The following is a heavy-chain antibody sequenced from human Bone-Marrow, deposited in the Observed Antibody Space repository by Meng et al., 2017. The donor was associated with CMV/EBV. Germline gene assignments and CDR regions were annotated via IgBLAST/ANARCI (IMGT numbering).Heavy chain of an antibody. CDR2: ISYDGTNK. J-gene: IGHJ4*02. CDR1: GFTFSSYA. V-gene: IGHV3-30-3*01. CDR3: ARGRSDYFDY. Sequence: GGSLRLSCAASGFTFSSYAMHWVRQAPGKGLEWVAVISYDGTNKYYADSVKGRFTISRDSSKNTLYLQMNSLRAEDTAVYYCARGRSDYFDYWGQGTRVTGYS.